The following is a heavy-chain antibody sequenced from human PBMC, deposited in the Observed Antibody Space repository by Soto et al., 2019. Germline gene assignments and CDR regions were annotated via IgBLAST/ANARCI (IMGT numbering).Heavy chain of an antibody. Sequence: EAQLVESGGGLVQPGGSLRLSCAVFGYSLRDYSMNWIHQAPGKGLEWISYAGTSRKYIFYSDSVRGRFTISRDDARNSVYLQLNSLRDEDTAVYYCVRDRDWAFDIWGQGTMVTVSS. CDR3: VRDRDWAFDI. CDR1: GYSLRDYS. CDR2: AGTSRKYI. J-gene: IGHJ3*02. D-gene: IGHD3-9*01. V-gene: IGHV3-48*02.